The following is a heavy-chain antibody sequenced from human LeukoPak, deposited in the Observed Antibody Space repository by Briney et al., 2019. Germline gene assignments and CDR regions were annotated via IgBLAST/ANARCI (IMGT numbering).Heavy chain of an antibody. J-gene: IGHJ4*02. Sequence: PGGSLRLSCAASGFTFPNYVMSWVRQAPGKGLEWVSGISGSGSNTYYADSVKGRFTISRDNSKNTLYLQMNSLRAEDAAVYYCAKTAGSQDFDYWGQGTLVTVSS. CDR3: AKTAGSQDFDY. CDR1: GFTFPNYV. V-gene: IGHV3-23*01. CDR2: ISGSGSNT. D-gene: IGHD6-19*01.